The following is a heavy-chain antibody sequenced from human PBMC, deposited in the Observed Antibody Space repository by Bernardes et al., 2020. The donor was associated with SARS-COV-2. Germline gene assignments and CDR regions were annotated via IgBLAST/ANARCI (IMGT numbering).Heavy chain of an antibody. Sequence: VKVSCKASGYTFTSYGISWVRQAPGQGLEWMGWISAYNGNTNYAQKLQGRVTMTTDTSTSTAYMELRSLRSDDTAVYYCARDHVVVIISNYYYGMDVWGQGTTVTVSS. V-gene: IGHV1-18*01. J-gene: IGHJ6*02. D-gene: IGHD3-3*01. CDR1: GYTFTSYG. CDR3: ARDHVVVIISNYYYGMDV. CDR2: ISAYNGNT.